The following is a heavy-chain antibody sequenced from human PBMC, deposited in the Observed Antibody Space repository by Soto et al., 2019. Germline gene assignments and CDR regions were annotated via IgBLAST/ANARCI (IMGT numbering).Heavy chain of an antibody. CDR2: IIPMYGPA. J-gene: IGHJ5*02. CDR3: ARVTSMVRGVIDTWFDP. V-gene: IGHV1-69*01. Sequence: QVPLVQSGAEVKKPGSSVTVSCKASGGTFSSYAIHWVRQAPGQGLEWMGGIIPMYGPAKYAQRFQGRVTITADESTATVYMELTSLTSQDKAVYYCARVTSMVRGVIDTWFDPWGHGTLVTVSS. CDR1: GGTFSSYA. D-gene: IGHD3-10*01.